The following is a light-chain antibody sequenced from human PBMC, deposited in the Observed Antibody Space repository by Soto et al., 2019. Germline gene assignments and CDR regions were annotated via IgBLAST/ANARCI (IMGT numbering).Light chain of an antibody. CDR3: QQYNSWPPYT. J-gene: IGKJ2*01. CDR2: TAS. CDR1: QSVSSK. V-gene: IGKV3-15*01. Sequence: EIVMTQSPGTLSVSPGERVTLSCRASQSVSSKVAWYQQKPGQAPRLLIFTASLRATGVPARFSGSGSGTEFTLTISSLQSEDFAVYYCQQYNSWPPYTCGQGTKLEIK.